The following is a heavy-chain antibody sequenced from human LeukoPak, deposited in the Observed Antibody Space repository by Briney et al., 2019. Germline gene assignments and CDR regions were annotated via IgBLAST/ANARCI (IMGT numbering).Heavy chain of an antibody. V-gene: IGHV1-46*01. Sequence: ASVKVSCTASGYTFTSYYMHWVRQAPGQGLEWMGIINPSGGSTSYAQKFQGRVTMTRDMSTSTVYMELSSLRSEDTAVYYCARDGSGWYRFDYWGQGTLVTVSS. CDR3: ARDGSGWYRFDY. J-gene: IGHJ4*02. CDR2: INPSGGST. CDR1: GYTFTSYY. D-gene: IGHD6-19*01.